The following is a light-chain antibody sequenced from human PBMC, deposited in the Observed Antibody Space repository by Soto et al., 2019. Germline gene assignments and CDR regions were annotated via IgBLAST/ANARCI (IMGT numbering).Light chain of an antibody. CDR1: SSDVGSYNL. V-gene: IGLV2-23*02. CDR2: EVS. J-gene: IGLJ1*01. Sequence: QSALTQPASVSGSPGQSITISCTGTSSDVGSYNLVSWYQQHPGKAPKLMIYEVSKRPSGVSNRFSGSKSGNTASLTISGLQAEDEADYYSCSYAGSSTPLIFGTGTKVNVL. CDR3: CSYAGSSTPLI.